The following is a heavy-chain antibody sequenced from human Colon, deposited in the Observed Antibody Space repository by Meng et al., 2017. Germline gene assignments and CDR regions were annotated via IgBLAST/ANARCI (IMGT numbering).Heavy chain of an antibody. V-gene: IGHV3-30*03. D-gene: IGHD3-9*01. CDR2: TLPDGSQN. CDR1: GFTFSAYR. CDR3: VRGNIDWYLDY. Sequence: VQLVGSGGGVVQPGRSLRLSCAASGFTFSAYRMYWVRQAPGKGLEWVGVTLPDGSQNYYADSVKGRFTISRENSKNTLFLQMDSLRTEDTAVYYCVRGNIDWYLDYWGQGTLVTVSS. J-gene: IGHJ4*02.